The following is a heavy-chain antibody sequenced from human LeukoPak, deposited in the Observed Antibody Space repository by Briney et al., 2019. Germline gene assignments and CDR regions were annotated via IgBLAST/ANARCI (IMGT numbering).Heavy chain of an antibody. J-gene: IGHJ4*02. CDR1: GFTFSSYW. CDR3: AREPTYSSSWYTSCDY. V-gene: IGHV3-7*01. D-gene: IGHD6-13*01. CDR2: IKQDGSEI. Sequence: GGSLRLSCAASGFTFSSYWMSWVRQAPGKGLEWVANIKQDGSEIYYVDSVKGRFTISRDNPKKSLFLQMNSLRAEDTAVYYCAREPTYSSSWYTSCDYWGQGTLVTVSS.